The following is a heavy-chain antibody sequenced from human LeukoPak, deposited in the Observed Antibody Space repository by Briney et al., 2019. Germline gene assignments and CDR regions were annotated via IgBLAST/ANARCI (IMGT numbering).Heavy chain of an antibody. CDR3: ARDYDFWSGYYFDY. J-gene: IGHJ4*02. CDR2: IIPIFGTA. CDR1: GGTFSSYA. Sequence: ASVKVSCKASGGTFSSYAISWVRQAPGQGLEWMGRIIPIFGTANYAQKFQGRVTITTDESMSTAYMELSSLRSEDTAVYYCARDYDFWSGYYFDYWGQGTLVTVSS. D-gene: IGHD3-3*01. V-gene: IGHV1-69*05.